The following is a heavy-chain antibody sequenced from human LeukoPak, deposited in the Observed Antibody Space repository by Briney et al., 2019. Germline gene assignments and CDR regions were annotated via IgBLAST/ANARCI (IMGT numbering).Heavy chain of an antibody. CDR1: GFTFDDYA. V-gene: IGHV3-9*01. J-gene: IGHJ4*02. CDR2: ISWNSGSI. CDR3: AKDIARRDDYGDYHYFDY. Sequence: GGSLRLSCAASGFTFDDYAMHWVRQAPGKGLEWVSGISWNSGSIGYADSVKGRFTISRDNAKNSLYLQMNSLRAEDTALYYCAKDIARRDDYGDYHYFDYWGQGTLVTVSS. D-gene: IGHD4-17*01.